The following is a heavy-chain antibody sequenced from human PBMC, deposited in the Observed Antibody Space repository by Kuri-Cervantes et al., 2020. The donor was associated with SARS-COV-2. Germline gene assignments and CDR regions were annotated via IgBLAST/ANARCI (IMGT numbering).Heavy chain of an antibody. V-gene: IGHV4-34*01. CDR1: GGSFSGYY. Sequence: SETLSLTCAVYGGSFSGYYWSWIRQPPGKGLEWIGEINHSGSTNYNPSLKSRVMISVDTSKNHFSLRLSSVTAADTAVYYCARVSTYYYDSSGSSTVKYYYYGMDVWGQGTTVTVSS. CDR3: ARVSTYYYDSSGSSTVKYYYYGMDV. J-gene: IGHJ6*02. CDR2: INHSGST. D-gene: IGHD3-22*01.